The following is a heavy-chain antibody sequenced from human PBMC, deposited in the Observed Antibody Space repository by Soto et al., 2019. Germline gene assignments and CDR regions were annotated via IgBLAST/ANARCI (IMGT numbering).Heavy chain of an antibody. CDR1: GGTFSSYA. Sequence: QVQLVQSGAEVKKPGSSVKVSCKASGGTFSSYAISWVRQAPGQGLEWMGGIIPIFGTANYAQKFQGRVTSTADESTSTAYMELSSLRSEDTAVYYCARDHRYYDILTGYANWFDPWGQGTLVTVSS. D-gene: IGHD3-9*01. CDR2: IIPIFGTA. J-gene: IGHJ5*02. CDR3: ARDHRYYDILTGYANWFDP. V-gene: IGHV1-69*01.